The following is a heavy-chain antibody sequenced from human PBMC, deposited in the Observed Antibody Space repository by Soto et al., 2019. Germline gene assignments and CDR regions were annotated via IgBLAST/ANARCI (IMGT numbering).Heavy chain of an antibody. V-gene: IGHV3-30*18. CDR3: AKDQGSSSWYGFDY. Sequence: ESGGGVVQPGRSLRLSCAASGFTFSSYGMHWVRQAPGRGLEWVAVISYDGSNKYYADSVKGRFTISRDNSKNTLYLQMNSLRAEDTAVYYCAKDQGSSSWYGFDYWGQGTLVTVSS. D-gene: IGHD6-13*01. J-gene: IGHJ4*02. CDR1: GFTFSSYG. CDR2: ISYDGSNK.